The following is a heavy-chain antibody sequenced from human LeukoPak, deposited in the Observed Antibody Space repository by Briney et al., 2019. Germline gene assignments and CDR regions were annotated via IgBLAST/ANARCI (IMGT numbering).Heavy chain of an antibody. V-gene: IGHV3-11*01. CDR3: ANSGIVVAYKN. J-gene: IGHJ4*02. Sequence: GGSLRLSCAASGFSFSDYYMSWIRQAPGKGLEWVSYISDTSSVIYYADSVKGRFTISRDNTKRSLYLQMNSLRAEDTAVYYCANSGIVVAYKNWGQGTLVTVSS. CDR1: GFSFSDYY. D-gene: IGHD3-22*01. CDR2: ISDTSSVI.